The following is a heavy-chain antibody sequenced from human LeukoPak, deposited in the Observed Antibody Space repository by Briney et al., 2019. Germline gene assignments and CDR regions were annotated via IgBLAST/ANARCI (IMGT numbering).Heavy chain of an antibody. D-gene: IGHD5-12*01. Sequence: PGGSLRLSCVASGFTFSSYSMNWVRQAPGKGLEWVSFVSSSGSSIYYADSVKGRFTISRDNAKNSLYLQMNSLRDEDTAVYYCARIVATIDYWGQGTLVTVSS. J-gene: IGHJ4*02. CDR2: VSSSGSSI. V-gene: IGHV3-48*02. CDR1: GFTFSSYS. CDR3: ARIVATIDY.